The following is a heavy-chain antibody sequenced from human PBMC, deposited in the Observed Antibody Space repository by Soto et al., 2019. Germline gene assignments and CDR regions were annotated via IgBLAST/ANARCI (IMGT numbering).Heavy chain of an antibody. J-gene: IGHJ6*02. CDR1: GFTFSSYA. D-gene: IGHD3-16*01. Sequence: EVQLVESGGGLVQPGGSLRLSCAASGFTFSSYAMHWVRQAPGKGLEYDSAISSNGGSTYYANSVKGRFTISRDNSKNTLYLQMGSLRAEDMAVYYCARDVFDTYGMDVWGQGTTVTVSS. CDR2: ISSNGGST. CDR3: ARDVFDTYGMDV. V-gene: IGHV3-64*01.